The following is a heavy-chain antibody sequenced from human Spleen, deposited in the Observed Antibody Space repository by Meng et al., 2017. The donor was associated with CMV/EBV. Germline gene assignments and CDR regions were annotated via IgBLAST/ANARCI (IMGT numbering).Heavy chain of an antibody. CDR2: INPNSGAT. Sequence: ASVKVSCKASGYTFTGYYMHWVRQAPGQGLEWMGWINPNSGATHFAQKFQGRVTMTRDTSTNTAYMELRRLRSDDTAVYYCARGGGKTYYDFWSGYYMNWGQGTLVTVSS. CDR3: ARGGGKTYYDFWSGYYMN. V-gene: IGHV1-2*02. J-gene: IGHJ4*02. D-gene: IGHD3-3*01. CDR1: GYTFTGYY.